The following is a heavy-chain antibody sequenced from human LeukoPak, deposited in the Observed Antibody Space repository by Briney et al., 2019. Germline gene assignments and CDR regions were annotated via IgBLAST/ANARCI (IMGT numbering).Heavy chain of an antibody. CDR3: ARARAGYCSGGSCYPRVPYFDY. CDR2: INHSGST. J-gene: IGHJ4*02. CDR1: SGSFSGYY. V-gene: IGHV4-34*01. D-gene: IGHD2-15*01. Sequence: PSETLSLTCAVYSGSFSGYYWSWIRQPPGKGLEWIGEINHSGSTNYNPSLKSRVTISVDTSKNQFSLKLSSVTAADTAVYYCARARAGYCSGGSCYPRVPYFDYWGQGTLVTVSS.